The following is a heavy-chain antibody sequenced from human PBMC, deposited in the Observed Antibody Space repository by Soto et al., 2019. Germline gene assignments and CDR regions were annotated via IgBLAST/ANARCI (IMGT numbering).Heavy chain of an antibody. D-gene: IGHD6-6*01. V-gene: IGHV3-23*01. CDR1: GFTFSNYA. CDR2: ISSAVNT. J-gene: IGHJ4*02. Sequence: PGGSLRLSCAGSGFTFSNYAMSWVRQAPGKGLEWVSAISSAVNTYYADSVKGRFTISRDNSNNTLSLQMNSLRAEDTAVYYCAKQVRDGTSSPYYFDYWGQGTLVTVS. CDR3: AKQVRDGTSSPYYFDY.